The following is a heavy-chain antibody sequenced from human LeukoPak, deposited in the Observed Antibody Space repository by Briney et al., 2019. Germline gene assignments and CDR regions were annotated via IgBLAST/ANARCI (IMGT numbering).Heavy chain of an antibody. V-gene: IGHV3-20*04. CDR1: GFTFDDYA. Sequence: AGGSLRLSCAASGFTFDDYAMSWVRQAPGKGLEWVSGINWNGGSTGYADSVKGRFTISRDNAKNSLYLQMNSLRAEDTALYYCARVDGSGIRGFGVDYWGQGTLVTVSS. CDR2: INWNGGST. D-gene: IGHD3-10*01. J-gene: IGHJ4*02. CDR3: ARVDGSGIRGFGVDY.